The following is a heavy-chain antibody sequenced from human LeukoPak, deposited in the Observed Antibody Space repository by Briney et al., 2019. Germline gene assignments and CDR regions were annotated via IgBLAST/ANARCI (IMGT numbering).Heavy chain of an antibody. J-gene: IGHJ4*02. CDR2: INPSGGST. D-gene: IGHD4-23*01. CDR1: GYTFTKNY. CDR3: ARPVGGNFPGYFDY. Sequence: ASVKVSFKASGYTFTKNYMHWVRQAPGQGLEWMGIINPSGGSTRYAEKFQGRVTMTRDTSTSTVYMELSSLRSEDTAVYYCARPVGGNFPGYFDYWGQGTLVTVSS. V-gene: IGHV1-46*01.